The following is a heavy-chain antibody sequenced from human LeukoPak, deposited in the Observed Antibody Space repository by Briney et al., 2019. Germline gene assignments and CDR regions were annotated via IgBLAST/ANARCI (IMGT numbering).Heavy chain of an antibody. V-gene: IGHV1-69*04. D-gene: IGHD3-16*01. CDR2: IIPILGIA. J-gene: IGHJ4*02. CDR1: GGTFSSYA. Sequence: SVKVSCKASGGTFSSYAMSWVRQAPGQGLEWMGRIIPILGIANYAQKFQGRVTITADKSTSTASMELSSLRSEDRAVYYWARGTDAGYWGQGTLVPVP. CDR3: ARGTDAGY.